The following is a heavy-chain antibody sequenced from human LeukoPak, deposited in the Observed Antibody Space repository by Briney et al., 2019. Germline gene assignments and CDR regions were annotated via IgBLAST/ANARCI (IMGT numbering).Heavy chain of an antibody. CDR1: GFTFSTYA. CDR3: TKGDDYGANTRLPKYNWFDP. CDR2: VRYDGNYK. D-gene: IGHD4-23*01. Sequence: PGGSLRLSCAASGFTFSTYAMHWVRQAPGKGLEWVAFVRYDGNYKYYADSVKGRFTISRDNSKDTLYPQMNSLRTEDTAVYYCTKGDDYGANTRLPKYNWFDPWGQGTLVTVSS. J-gene: IGHJ5*02. V-gene: IGHV3-30*02.